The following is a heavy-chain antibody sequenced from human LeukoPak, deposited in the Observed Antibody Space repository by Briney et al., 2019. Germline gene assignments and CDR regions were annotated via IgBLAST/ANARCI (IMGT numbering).Heavy chain of an antibody. CDR3: ARARVKVVPAAKGYWFDP. CDR2: INHSGST. Sequence: PTETLSLTCAVYGGSFSGYYWSWIRQPPGKGLEWIGEINHSGSTNYNRSLKSRVTISVDTSKNQFSLKLSSVTAADTTVYYCARARVKVVPAAKGYWFDPWGQGTLVTVSS. V-gene: IGHV4-34*01. D-gene: IGHD2-2*01. CDR1: GGSFSGYY. J-gene: IGHJ5*02.